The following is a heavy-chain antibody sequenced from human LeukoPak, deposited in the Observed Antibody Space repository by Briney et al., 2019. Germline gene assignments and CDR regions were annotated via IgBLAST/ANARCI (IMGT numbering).Heavy chain of an antibody. J-gene: IGHJ4*02. D-gene: IGHD3-10*01. Sequence: GGSLRLSCTASGFIFSTYSMIWVRQAPGKGLEWVSAISGSGGSTYYADSVKGRFTISRDNSKSTLYIQMNSLRAEDTAVYYCARAKPKNMVRGLIMRRESRYYFDYWGQGTLVTVSS. V-gene: IGHV3-23*01. CDR3: ARAKPKNMVRGLIMRRESRYYFDY. CDR2: ISGSGGST. CDR1: GFIFSTYS.